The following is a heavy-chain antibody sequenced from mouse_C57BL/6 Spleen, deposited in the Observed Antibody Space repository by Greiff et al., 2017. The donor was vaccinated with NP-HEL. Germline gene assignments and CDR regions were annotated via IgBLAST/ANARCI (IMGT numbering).Heavy chain of an antibody. D-gene: IGHD2-4*01. CDR2: IWSGGST. CDR1: GFSLTSYG. Sequence: QVQLKQSGPGLVQPSQSLSITCTVSGFSLTSYGVHWVRQSPGKGLAWLGVIWSGGSTDYNAAFISRLSISTDNPKIQVFFKMNRLQADDTAIYYCARGDDYEWYFDVWGTGTTVTVSS. V-gene: IGHV2-2*01. CDR3: ARGDDYEWYFDV. J-gene: IGHJ1*03.